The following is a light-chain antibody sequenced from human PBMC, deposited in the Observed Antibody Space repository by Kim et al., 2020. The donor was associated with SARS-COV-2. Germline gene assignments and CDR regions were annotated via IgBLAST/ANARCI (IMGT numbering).Light chain of an antibody. V-gene: IGLV10-54*01. Sequence: RQTATLTCTGNSNNVGNDGATWLQQHQGHPPKLLSYRNNNRPSGISERLSASRSGNTASLTITGLQPEDEVDYYCSAWDTSLSAWVFGGGTQLTVL. J-gene: IGLJ3*02. CDR2: RNN. CDR3: SAWDTSLSAWV. CDR1: SNNVGNDG.